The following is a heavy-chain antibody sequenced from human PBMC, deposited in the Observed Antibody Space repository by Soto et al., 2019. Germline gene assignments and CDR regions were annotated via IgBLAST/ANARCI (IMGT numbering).Heavy chain of an antibody. J-gene: IGHJ4*02. CDR1: GYTFTGYY. V-gene: IGHV1-2*04. Sequence: QVQLVQSGAEVKKPGASVKVSCKASGYTFTGYYMRWVRQAPGQGLEWMGWINPNSGGTNYAQKFQGWVTMTRDTSISTAYMELSRLRSDDTAVYYCARDLAYCTTAGCYAFDSWGQGTLVTVSS. D-gene: IGHD2-2*01. CDR3: ARDLAYCTTAGCYAFDS. CDR2: INPNSGGT.